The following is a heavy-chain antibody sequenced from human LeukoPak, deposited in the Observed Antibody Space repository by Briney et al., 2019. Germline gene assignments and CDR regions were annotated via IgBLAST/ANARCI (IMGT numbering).Heavy chain of an antibody. V-gene: IGHV3-23*01. CDR3: ARDKYDFWSGTYNWFDP. D-gene: IGHD3-3*01. Sequence: GGSLRLSCAASGFTFSSYAMSWVRQAPGKGLEWVSAISGSGGSTYYADSVKGRFTISRDNSKNTLSLQMNSLRAEDTAVYYCARDKYDFWSGTYNWFDPWGQGTLVTVSS. J-gene: IGHJ5*02. CDR2: ISGSGGST. CDR1: GFTFSSYA.